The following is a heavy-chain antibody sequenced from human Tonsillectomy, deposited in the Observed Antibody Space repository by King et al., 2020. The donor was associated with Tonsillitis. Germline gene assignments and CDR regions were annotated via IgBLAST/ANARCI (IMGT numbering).Heavy chain of an antibody. CDR1: GGSISSSSYY. V-gene: IGHV4-39*07. Sequence: LQLQESGPGLVKPSETLSLTCTVSGGSISSSSYYWGWIRQPPGQGLEWIGSIYYSGSTYYNPSLKSRVTISVDTSKNQFSLKLSSVTAADTAVYYCARVRDYYDYVWGSAADAFDIWGQGTMVTVSS. J-gene: IGHJ3*02. CDR2: IYYSGST. CDR3: ARVRDYYDYVWGSAADAFDI. D-gene: IGHD3-16*01.